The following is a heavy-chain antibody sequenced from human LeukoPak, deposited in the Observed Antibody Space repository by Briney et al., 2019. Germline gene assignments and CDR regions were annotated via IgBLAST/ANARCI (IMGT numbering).Heavy chain of an antibody. CDR2: ISGSGGST. V-gene: IGHV3-23*01. CDR3: AKSAALGYSSGWYNAFDI. D-gene: IGHD6-19*01. J-gene: IGHJ3*02. Sequence: GGSLRLSCAASGFTFSSYAMSWVRQAPGKWLEWVSAISGSGGSTYYADSVKGRFTISRDNSKNTLYLQMNSLRAEDTAVYYCAKSAALGYSSGWYNAFDIWGQGTMVTVSS. CDR1: GFTFSSYA.